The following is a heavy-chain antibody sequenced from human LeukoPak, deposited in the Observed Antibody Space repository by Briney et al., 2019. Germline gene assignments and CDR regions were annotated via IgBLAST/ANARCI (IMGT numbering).Heavy chain of an antibody. Sequence: ASVKVSCKASGYIFTGYYMHWVRQAPGEGLEWMGWVNLNSGGTNYAQKFQGRVTMTRDTSISTAYMELSRLRSDDTAVYYCARVAAYCSSTSCYIFDYWGQGTLVTVSS. CDR3: ARVAAYCSSTSCYIFDY. D-gene: IGHD2-2*02. CDR1: GYIFTGYY. CDR2: VNLNSGGT. J-gene: IGHJ4*02. V-gene: IGHV1-2*02.